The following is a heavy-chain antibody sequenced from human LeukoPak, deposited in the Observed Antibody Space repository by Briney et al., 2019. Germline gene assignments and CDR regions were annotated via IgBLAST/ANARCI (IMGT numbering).Heavy chain of an antibody. CDR1: GGSFSGYY. V-gene: IGHV4-34*01. J-gene: IGHJ5*01. CDR2: INHSGST. Sequence: PSETLSLTCAVYGGSFSGYYWSWIRQPPGKGLEWIGEINHSGSTNYNPSLKSRVTISVDTSKNQFSLKLSSVTAADTAVYYCARLHLGPENWFDSWGPGTLVTVTS. CDR3: ARLHLGPENWFDS.